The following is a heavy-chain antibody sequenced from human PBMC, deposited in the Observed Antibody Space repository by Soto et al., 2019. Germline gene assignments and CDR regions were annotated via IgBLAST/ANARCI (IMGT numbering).Heavy chain of an antibody. V-gene: IGHV4-4*07. CDR1: GGSVSSDY. CDR2: IYTSGST. CDR3: ARSFYHDNSGSNLYAFDI. Sequence: SETLSLTCSVSGGSVSSDYWSWIRQPAGKGLKWIGRIYTSGSTNYNPSLESRVTMSVDRSRNQFSLTVTSVTAADTAVYYCARSFYHDNSGSNLYAFDIWGQGTMVTVS. D-gene: IGHD3-22*01. J-gene: IGHJ3*02.